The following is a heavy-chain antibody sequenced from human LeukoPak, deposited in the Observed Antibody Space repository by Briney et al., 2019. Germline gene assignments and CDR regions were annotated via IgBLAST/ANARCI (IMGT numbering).Heavy chain of an antibody. V-gene: IGHV1-2*06. CDR2: INPNSGGT. J-gene: IGHJ5*02. CDR1: GGTFSSYA. Sequence: ASVKVSCKASGGTFSSYAISWVRQAPGQGLEWMGRINPNSGGTNYAQKFQGRVTMTRDTSISTAYMELSRLRSDDTAVYYCARAGYYYDSISWGQGTLVTVSS. CDR3: ARAGYYYDSIS. D-gene: IGHD3-22*01.